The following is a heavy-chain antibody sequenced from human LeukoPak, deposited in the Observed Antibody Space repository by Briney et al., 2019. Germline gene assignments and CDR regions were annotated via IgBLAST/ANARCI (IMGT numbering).Heavy chain of an antibody. D-gene: IGHD3-3*01. J-gene: IGHJ4*02. CDR3: ARGITIYGVMIIYFDS. CDR2: INPSDGAT. Sequence: ASVKVSCKASGNTFTKYYIHWVRQAPGQGLAWMGMINPSDGATTYAQRFQGRVTMTRDMSTTTVYMDLRSLRSEDTAVYYCARGITIYGVMIIYFDSWGQGTLVTVSS. CDR1: GNTFTKYY. V-gene: IGHV1-46*01.